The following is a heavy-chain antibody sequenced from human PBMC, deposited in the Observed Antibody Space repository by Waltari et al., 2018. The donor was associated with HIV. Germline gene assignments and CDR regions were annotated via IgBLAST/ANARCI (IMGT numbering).Heavy chain of an antibody. J-gene: IGHJ4*02. CDR1: GGSISSYY. V-gene: IGHV4-59*01. CDR3: ARDKSRWGFDY. D-gene: IGHD7-27*01. Sequence: QVQLQESGPGLVKPSETLSLTCTVSGGSISSYYWSWIRQPPGKGLEWIGYIYYSGSTNYNPSLKSRVTISVDTSKNQFSLKLSSVTAADTAVYYCARDKSRWGFDYWGQGTLVTVSS. CDR2: IYYSGST.